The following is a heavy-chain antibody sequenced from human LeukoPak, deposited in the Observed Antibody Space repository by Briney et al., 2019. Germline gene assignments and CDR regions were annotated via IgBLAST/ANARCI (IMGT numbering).Heavy chain of an antibody. J-gene: IGHJ4*02. Sequence: GASLRLSCAASGFTFSNYAMSWLRQAPGKGLEWVSAISRSGSSTYYADSVKGRFTISRDNSKNILYLQMTSLRAEDTAIYYLGWNVVKHSRDYWGQGTLVTVSS. V-gene: IGHV3-23*01. D-gene: IGHD2-15*01. CDR2: ISRSGSST. CDR1: GFTFSNYA. CDR3: GWNVVKHSRDY.